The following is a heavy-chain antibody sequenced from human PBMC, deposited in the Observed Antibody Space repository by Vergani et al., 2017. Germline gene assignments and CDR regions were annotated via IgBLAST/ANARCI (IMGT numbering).Heavy chain of an antibody. CDR2: IIPIFGTA. D-gene: IGHD6-19*01. CDR3: AISYSSGWSFYYYYGMDV. V-gene: IGHV1-69*12. J-gene: IGHJ6*02. CDR1: GGTFSSYA. Sequence: QVQLVQSGAEVKKPGSSVKVSCKASGGTFSSYAISWVRQAPGQGLEWMGGIIPIFGTANYAQKFQGRVTITADESTSTAYMELSSLRSEDTAVYYCAISYSSGWSFYYYYGMDVWGQGTTVTVSS.